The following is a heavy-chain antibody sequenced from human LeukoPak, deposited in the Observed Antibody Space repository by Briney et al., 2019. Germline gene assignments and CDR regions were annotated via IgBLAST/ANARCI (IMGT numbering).Heavy chain of an antibody. CDR3: ARGFIAAAGGEGYYFDY. CDR2: IWYDGSNK. D-gene: IGHD6-13*01. V-gene: IGHV3-33*08. CDR1: GFSVSSNF. Sequence: GGSLRLSCAASGFSVSSNFMSWVRQAPGKGLEWVAVIWYDGSNKYYADSVKGRFTISRDNSKNTLYLQMNSLRAEDTAVYYCARGFIAAAGGEGYYFDYWGQGTLATVSS. J-gene: IGHJ4*02.